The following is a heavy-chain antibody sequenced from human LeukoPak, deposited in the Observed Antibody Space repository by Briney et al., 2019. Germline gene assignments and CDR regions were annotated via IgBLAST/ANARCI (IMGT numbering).Heavy chain of an antibody. D-gene: IGHD6-6*01. J-gene: IGHJ4*02. Sequence: SETLSLTCAVYGGSFSGYYWSWIRQPPGKGLEWIGEINHSGSTNYNPSLKSRVTISVDTSKNQFSLKLSSVTAADTAVYYCARAAGQLVHFDYWGQGTLVTVSS. V-gene: IGHV4-34*01. CDR2: INHSGST. CDR1: GGSFSGYY. CDR3: ARAAGQLVHFDY.